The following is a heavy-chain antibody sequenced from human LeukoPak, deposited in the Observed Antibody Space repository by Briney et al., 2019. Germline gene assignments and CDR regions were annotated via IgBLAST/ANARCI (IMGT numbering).Heavy chain of an antibody. Sequence: GGSLRLSCTASGFTFDDYGMSWVRQAPGKGLEWVSGINWNGGSTGYADSVKGRFTISRDNAKNSLYLQMNSLRAEDTALYYCARVKRGRAAAGTYYYYGMDVWGQGTTVTVSS. D-gene: IGHD6-13*01. J-gene: IGHJ6*02. CDR3: ARVKRGRAAAGTYYYYGMDV. CDR1: GFTFDDYG. CDR2: INWNGGST. V-gene: IGHV3-20*04.